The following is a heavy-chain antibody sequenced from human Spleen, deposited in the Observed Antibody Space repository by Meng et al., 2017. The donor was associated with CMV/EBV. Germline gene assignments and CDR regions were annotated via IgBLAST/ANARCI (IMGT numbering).Heavy chain of an antibody. CDR1: GFTVSSNY. J-gene: IGHJ3*02. V-gene: IGHV4-38-2*02. CDR2: IYHSGST. CDR3: ARDKEGLQDAFDI. D-gene: IGHD4-11*01. Sequence: ESLKISCAASGFTVSSNYMSWVRQAPGKGLEWIGSIYHSGSTYYNPSLKSRVTISVDTSKNQFSLKLSSVTAADTAVYYCARDKEGLQDAFDIWGQGTMVTVSS.